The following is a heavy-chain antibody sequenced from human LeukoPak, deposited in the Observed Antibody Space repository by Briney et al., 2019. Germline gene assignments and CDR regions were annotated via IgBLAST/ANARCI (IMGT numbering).Heavy chain of an antibody. CDR2: ISYDGSNK. D-gene: IGHD2-21*01. CDR1: GFTFSSYA. J-gene: IGHJ4*02. CDR3: ARDPLGDSTSCFDY. Sequence: GGSLRLPCAASGFTFSSYAMHWVRQATGKGLEWVAVISYDGSNKYYADSVKGRFTISRDNSKNTLYLQMNSLRAEDTAVYCCARDPLGDSTSCFDYWGQGTLVTVSS. V-gene: IGHV3-30*04.